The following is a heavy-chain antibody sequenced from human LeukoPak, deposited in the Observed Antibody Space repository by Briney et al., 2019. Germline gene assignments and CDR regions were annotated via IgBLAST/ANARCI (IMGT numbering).Heavy chain of an antibody. V-gene: IGHV3-7*01. CDR2: IKQDGSEK. CDR3: XXDRRKPDRKWFGELLLDYYYYMDV. CDR1: EFSVGSNY. Sequence: GGSLRLSCAASEFSVGSNYMTWVRQAPGKGLEWVANIKQDGSEKYYVDSVKGRFTISRDNAKNSLYLQMNSLRAEDTAVYYXXXDRRKPDRKWFGELLLDYYYYMDVWGKGTTVTVSS. J-gene: IGHJ6*03. D-gene: IGHD3-10*01.